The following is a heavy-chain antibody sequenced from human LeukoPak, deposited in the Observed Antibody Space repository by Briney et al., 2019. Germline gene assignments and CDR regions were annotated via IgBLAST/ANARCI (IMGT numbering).Heavy chain of an antibody. Sequence: ASVKVSCKASGYTFTSYYMHWVRQAPGRGLEWMGIINPSGGSTSYAQKFQGRVTMTRDMSTSTVYMELSSLRSEDTAVYYCARYHITIFGVVIGFDPWGQGTLVTVSS. V-gene: IGHV1-46*01. D-gene: IGHD3-3*01. CDR1: GYTFTSYY. CDR2: INPSGGST. J-gene: IGHJ5*02. CDR3: ARYHITIFGVVIGFDP.